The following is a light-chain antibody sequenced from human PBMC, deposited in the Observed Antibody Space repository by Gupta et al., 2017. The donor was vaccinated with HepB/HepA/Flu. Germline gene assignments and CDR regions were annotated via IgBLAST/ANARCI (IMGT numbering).Light chain of an antibody. Sequence: LVMTKAWECLAVCLRERATSNCKSCQSVLYSSNNKNYLAWYQQKPGQPPKLLIYWASTRESGVPDRFSGSGSGTDFTLTISSLQAEDVAVYYCQQYYSTLWTFGQGTRVEIK. CDR1: QSVLYSSNNKNY. J-gene: IGKJ1*01. V-gene: IGKV4-1*01. CDR3: QQYYSTLWT. CDR2: WAS.